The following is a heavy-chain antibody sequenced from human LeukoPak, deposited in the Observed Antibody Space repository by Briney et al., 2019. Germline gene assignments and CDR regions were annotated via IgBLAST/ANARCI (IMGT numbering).Heavy chain of an antibody. J-gene: IGHJ4*02. D-gene: IGHD6-13*01. CDR1: GYTFTGYY. CDR2: INPNSGGT. V-gene: IGHV1-2*02. Sequence: GASVKVSCKASGYTFTGYYMHWVRQAPGQGLEWMGWINPNSGGTNYAQKFQGRVTMTRDTSISTAYMELSRLRSDDTAVYYCARARGGIAAAGNFDYRGQGTLVTVSS. CDR3: ARARGGIAAAGNFDY.